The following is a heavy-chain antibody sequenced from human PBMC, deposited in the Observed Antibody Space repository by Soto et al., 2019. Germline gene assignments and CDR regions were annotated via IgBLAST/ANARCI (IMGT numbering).Heavy chain of an antibody. CDR2: ISWNSGSI. V-gene: IGHV3-9*01. J-gene: IGHJ4*02. D-gene: IGHD6-19*01. CDR1: GFTFDDYA. Sequence: EVQLVESGGGLVQPGRSLRLSCAASGFTFDDYAMHWVRQAPGKGLEWVSGISWNSGSIGYADSVKGRFTISRDNAKNSLYLQMNSLRAEDTALYYCPKDRGQWLALDYWGQLTLVTVSS. CDR3: PKDRGQWLALDY.